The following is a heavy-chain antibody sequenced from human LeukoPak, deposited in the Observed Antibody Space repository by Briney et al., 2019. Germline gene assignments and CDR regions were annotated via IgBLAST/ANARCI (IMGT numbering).Heavy chain of an antibody. Sequence: GESLKISCKGSGYSFTNYWIGWVRQMPGKGLEWMGVIYPADSDTRYSPSFQGQVTISADKSISTAYLQWSSLKASDTAMYYCAKFLSTGSTYWFDTWGQGTLVTVSS. V-gene: IGHV5-51*01. J-gene: IGHJ5*02. CDR2: IYPADSDT. D-gene: IGHD1-1*01. CDR3: AKFLSTGSTYWFDT. CDR1: GYSFTNYW.